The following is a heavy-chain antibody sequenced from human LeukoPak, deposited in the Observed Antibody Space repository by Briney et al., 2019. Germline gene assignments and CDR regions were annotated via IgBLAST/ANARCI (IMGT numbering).Heavy chain of an antibody. D-gene: IGHD5-24*01. V-gene: IGHV3-11*01. CDR2: VSSSGIIK. CDR1: GFTFNDYH. J-gene: IGHJ4*02. Sequence: GGSLRLSCAASGFTFNDYHMSWIRQAPGKGLEWIAYVSSSGIIKYYPDSVKGRFTISRDNAKNSLSLQMNSLTAEDTAVYYCVRWSPSTVTYGYWGQGTLVTVSS. CDR3: VRWSPSTVTYGY.